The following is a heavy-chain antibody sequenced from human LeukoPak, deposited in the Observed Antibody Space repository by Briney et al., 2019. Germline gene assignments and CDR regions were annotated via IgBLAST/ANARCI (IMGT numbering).Heavy chain of an antibody. V-gene: IGHV4-39*07. J-gene: IGHJ4*02. D-gene: IGHD3/OR15-3a*01. CDR1: GASISSTSYY. CDR3: ARIGFRSVIIFGVFNY. Sequence: PSETLSLTCSVSGASISSTSYYWGWIRRPPGKGLEWIGSISYSGTTFYSPSLESRVTISADTSKNQFSLKLSSVTATDTAVYYCARIGFRSVIIFGVFNYWGQGIRVTVSS. CDR2: ISYSGTT.